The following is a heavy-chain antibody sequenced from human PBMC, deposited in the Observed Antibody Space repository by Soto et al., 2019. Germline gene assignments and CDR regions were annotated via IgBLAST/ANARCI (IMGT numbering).Heavy chain of an antibody. CDR2: ISPYSGNT. CDR3: AMMNNYVTPPPQDV. CDR1: GYIFVNYG. Sequence: QVQLVQSGDEVRKPGSSVKVSCKASGYIFVNYGIAWVRQAPGQGLEWMGWISPYSGNTHYASKVQGRITMTKDTSTGNAYMDLGTMRTNDTAVYYCAMMNNYVTPPPQDVWGQGTTVNVSS. D-gene: IGHD3-16*01. J-gene: IGHJ6*02. V-gene: IGHV1-18*01.